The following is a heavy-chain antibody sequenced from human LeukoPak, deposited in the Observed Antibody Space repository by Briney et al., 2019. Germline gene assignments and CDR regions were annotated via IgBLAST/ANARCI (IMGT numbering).Heavy chain of an antibody. CDR1: GFTFSSYG. Sequence: GRSLRLSCAASGFTFSSYGMHWVRQAPGKGLEWVAVISYDGSNKYYADSVKGRFTISRDNSKNTLYLQMNSLRAEDTAVYYCARAGWYRFDYWGQGTLVTVSS. CDR3: ARAGWYRFDY. V-gene: IGHV3-30*03. D-gene: IGHD6-19*01. J-gene: IGHJ4*02. CDR2: ISYDGSNK.